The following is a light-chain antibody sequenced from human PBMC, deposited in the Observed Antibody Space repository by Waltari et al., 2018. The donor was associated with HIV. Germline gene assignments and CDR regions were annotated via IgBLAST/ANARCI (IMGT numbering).Light chain of an antibody. J-gene: IGLJ2*01. CDR3: QSHDSSNHVV. Sequence: NFMLTQPHSVSESPGKTVTISCTRSSGSIASNSLQWYQQRPGRSPTTVIYEDNQRPSGVPDRFSGSIDSSSNSASLTISGLETEDEADYYCQSHDSSNHVVFGGGTKLTVL. CDR2: EDN. CDR1: SGSIASNS. V-gene: IGLV6-57*01.